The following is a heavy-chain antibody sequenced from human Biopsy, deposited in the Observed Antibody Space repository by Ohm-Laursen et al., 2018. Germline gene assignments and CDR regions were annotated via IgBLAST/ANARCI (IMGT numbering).Heavy chain of an antibody. J-gene: IGHJ4*02. Sequence: PSETLSLTCAVTYGSISGHFWSWIRQAPGKGLEWIGYIYYTGSTNYNPSVKSRVTISVDTSKNQFSLKLNSVTAADTAVYSCARDSRGGHSNTTLITGKNLDSWGQGILVTVSS. CDR1: YGSISGHF. V-gene: IGHV4-59*11. CDR3: ARDSRGGHSNTTLITGKNLDS. CDR2: IYYTGST. D-gene: IGHD3-16*01.